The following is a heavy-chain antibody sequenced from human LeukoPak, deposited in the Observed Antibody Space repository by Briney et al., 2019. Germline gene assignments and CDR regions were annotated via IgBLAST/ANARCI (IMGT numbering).Heavy chain of an antibody. D-gene: IGHD4-17*01. CDR3: AKEGSFTVTILTG. CDR2: ISGSGGST. J-gene: IGHJ4*02. CDR1: GFTFSSYA. V-gene: IGHV3-23*01. Sequence: GSLRLSCAASGFTFSSYAMSWVRQAPGKGLEWVSAISGSGGSTFYADSVKGRFTISRDNSRNTLYLQMNSLRAEDTAIYYCAKEGSFTVTILTGWGQGTLVTVSS.